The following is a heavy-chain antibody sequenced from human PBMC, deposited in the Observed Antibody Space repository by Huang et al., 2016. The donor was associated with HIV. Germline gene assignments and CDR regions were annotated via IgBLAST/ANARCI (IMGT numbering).Heavy chain of an antibody. CDR3: ARGQLGSYGDYDVLY. CDR1: GGTFSKDA. J-gene: IGHJ4*02. V-gene: IGHV1-69*13. CDR2: IIPRCGTP. Sequence: QVQLVQSGAEVKTPGSSVKVSCKASGGTFSKDAISWVRQAPGQGLEVMGGIIPRCGTPNYARKFQGRVTITEDDSTSTTDVEVSSLRSEDTALYYCARGQLGSYGDYDVLYWGQGTLVTVSS. D-gene: IGHD4-17*01.